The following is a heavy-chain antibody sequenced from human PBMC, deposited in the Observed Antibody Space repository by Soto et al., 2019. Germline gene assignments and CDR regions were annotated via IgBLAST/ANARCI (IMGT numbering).Heavy chain of an antibody. CDR3: ARQESSGWSRSNYYYGMDV. V-gene: IGHV4-39*01. D-gene: IGHD6-19*01. CDR2: IYYSGST. CDR1: GGSISSSSYY. J-gene: IGHJ6*02. Sequence: TLSLTCTVSGGSISSSSYYWVWIRQPPGKGLEWIGSIYYSGSTYYNPSLKSRVTISVDTSKNQFSLKLSSVTAADTAVYYCARQESSGWSRSNYYYGMDVWGQGTTVTVYS.